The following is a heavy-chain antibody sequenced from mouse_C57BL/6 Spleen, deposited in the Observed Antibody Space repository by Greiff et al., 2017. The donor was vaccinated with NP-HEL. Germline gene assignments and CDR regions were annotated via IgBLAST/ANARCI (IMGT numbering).Heavy chain of an antibody. D-gene: IGHD1-1*01. CDR3: ASSYYYGSSYGGFAY. Sequence: EVQLQQSGPELVKPGASVKISCKASGYTFTDYYMNWVKQSHGKSLEWIGDINPNNGGTSYNQKFKGKATLTVDKSSSTAYMELRSLTSEDSAVYYGASSYYYGSSYGGFAYWGQGTLVTVSA. J-gene: IGHJ3*01. V-gene: IGHV1-26*01. CDR1: GYTFTDYY. CDR2: INPNNGGT.